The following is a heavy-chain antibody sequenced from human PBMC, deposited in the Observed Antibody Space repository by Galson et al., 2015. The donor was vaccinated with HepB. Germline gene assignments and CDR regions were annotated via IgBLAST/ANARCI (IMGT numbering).Heavy chain of an antibody. J-gene: IGHJ4*02. D-gene: IGHD6-13*01. Sequence: SLRLSCATSGFTFSGSAIHWVRQASGRGLEWVGRIGSKADSYATAHTASVKGRFTISRDDSRNTAYLQMNRLKTEDTAVYYCIRMGNIAGYSSSWGQGTLVTVSS. CDR1: GFTFSGSA. CDR3: IRMGNIAGYSSS. V-gene: IGHV3-73*01. CDR2: IGSKADSYAT.